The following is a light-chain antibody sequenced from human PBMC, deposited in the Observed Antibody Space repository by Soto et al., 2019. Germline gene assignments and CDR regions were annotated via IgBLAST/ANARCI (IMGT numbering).Light chain of an antibody. J-gene: IGKJ1*01. CDR2: RVS. Sequence: DVVMTQSPLSLPVTLGQPASISCKSSQSLGHYDGDTVFNWFLQRPGQSPRRLIYRVSNRDSGVPDRFNGSGSGTEFTLKISRVDAEDVGVYYCLQATHWPPTFGQGTKVEIK. V-gene: IGKV2-30*02. CDR1: QSLGHYDGDTV. CDR3: LQATHWPPT.